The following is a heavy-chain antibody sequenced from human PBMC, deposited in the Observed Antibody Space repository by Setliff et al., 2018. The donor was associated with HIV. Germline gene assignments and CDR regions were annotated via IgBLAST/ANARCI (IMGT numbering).Heavy chain of an antibody. D-gene: IGHD2-15*01. Sequence: SVKVSCKASGDTFNSHAISWVRQAPGQGLEWMGGIIPIFGTPNYAQKFKGRLTITADESTSTVYMELSSLRSEDTAVYYCARDSRDIVVVVAPEPEPYYYYGMDVWGEGTTVTVSS. CDR1: GDTFNSHA. CDR3: ARDSRDIVVVVAPEPEPYYYYGMDV. CDR2: IIPIFGTP. V-gene: IGHV1-69*13. J-gene: IGHJ6*04.